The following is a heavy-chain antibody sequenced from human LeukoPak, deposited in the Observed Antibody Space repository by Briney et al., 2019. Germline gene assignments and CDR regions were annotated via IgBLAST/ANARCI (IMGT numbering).Heavy chain of an antibody. CDR3: AREVRVPAAMRGYYYYYGMDV. J-gene: IGHJ6*02. Sequence: PSQTLSLTCTVSGGSISSGGYYWSWIRQHPGKGLEWIGYIYYSGSTYYNPSLKSRVTISVDTSKNQFSLKLSSVTAADTAVYYCAREVRVPAAMRGYYYYYGMDVWGQGTTVTVSS. V-gene: IGHV4-31*03. CDR2: IYYSGST. CDR1: GGSISSGGYY. D-gene: IGHD2-2*01.